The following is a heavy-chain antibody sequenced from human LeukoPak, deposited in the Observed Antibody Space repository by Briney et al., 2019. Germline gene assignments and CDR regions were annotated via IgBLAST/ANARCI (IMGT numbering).Heavy chain of an antibody. CDR3: ASAGSTTLSRWFDH. V-gene: IGHV3-48*02. J-gene: IGHJ5*02. CDR2: ISYSSSTI. Sequence: PGGSLRLSCAASAFPFSSYSMTWVRLAPGEGLEWLSYISYSSSTIFYAESVKGRFTISRNNAKISLYLQMNSLRDEDTAVYYCASAGSTTLSRWFDHWGQGSLVTVSS. CDR1: AFPFSSYS. D-gene: IGHD1-1*01.